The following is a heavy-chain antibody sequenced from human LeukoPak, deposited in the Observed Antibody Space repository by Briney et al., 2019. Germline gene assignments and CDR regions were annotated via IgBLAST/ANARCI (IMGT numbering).Heavy chain of an antibody. D-gene: IGHD3-10*01. CDR1: GYTLTELS. J-gene: IGHJ5*02. Sequence: ASVKVSCKVSGYTLTELSMHWVRQAPGKGLEWMGGFDPEDGETIYAQKFQGRVTMTRDMSTSTVYMELSSLRSEDTAVYYCVMVRGIGWFDPWGQGTLVTVSS. V-gene: IGHV1-24*01. CDR2: FDPEDGET. CDR3: VMVRGIGWFDP.